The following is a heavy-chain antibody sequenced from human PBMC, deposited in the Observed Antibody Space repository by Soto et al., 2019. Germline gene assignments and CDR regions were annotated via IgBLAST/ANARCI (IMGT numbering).Heavy chain of an antibody. Sequence: QVQLVESGGDLVKPGGSLRLSCAASGFTFRDYYMSWIRQAPGKGLEWVSYISSSGTGIYYADSVKGRFTVSRDNAKNSLYLQMNSLRAEDTAVYYCAKLIPTAAAGTVDYWGLGTLVTVSS. CDR2: ISSSGTGI. V-gene: IGHV3-11*01. CDR3: AKLIPTAAAGTVDY. J-gene: IGHJ4*02. CDR1: GFTFRDYY. D-gene: IGHD6-13*01.